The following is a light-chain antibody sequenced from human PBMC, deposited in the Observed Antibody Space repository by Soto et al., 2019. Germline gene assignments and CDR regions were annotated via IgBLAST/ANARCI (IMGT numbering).Light chain of an antibody. CDR1: QGVSAY. CDR3: QQSYKTPHT. J-gene: IGKJ2*01. Sequence: IRMTHSASSLSASFGDRVTITWRASQGVSAYLLWYQQRQGTAPKLLIYSASNLLSGVPSRFSGSGSGTNFTLTISSLQTEDFATYYCQQSYKTPHTFGQGTQLEIK. CDR2: SAS. V-gene: IGKV1-39*01.